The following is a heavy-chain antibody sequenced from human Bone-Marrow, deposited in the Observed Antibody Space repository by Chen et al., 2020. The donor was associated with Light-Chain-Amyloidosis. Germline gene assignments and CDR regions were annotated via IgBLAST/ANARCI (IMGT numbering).Heavy chain of an antibody. J-gene: IGHJ4*02. CDR3: AKDAWSNGWYPAF. D-gene: IGHD6-19*01. V-gene: IGHV3-23*01. CDR1: GFTLRSYT. CDR2: IRFSGDDTT. Sequence: QLLESGGDLVQPGGSLRLSCVASGFTLRSYTMTWVRQAPGKGLEWVSAIRFSGDDTTFYADSVKDRFTISRDDSTNTLYLHMNILRAEDTAIYYCAKDAWSNGWYPAFWGQGTRVTVSS.